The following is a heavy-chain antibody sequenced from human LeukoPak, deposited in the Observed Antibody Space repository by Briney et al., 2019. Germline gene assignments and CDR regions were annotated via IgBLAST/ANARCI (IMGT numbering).Heavy chain of an antibody. CDR2: INSDGSTT. CDR1: GFTFSSYW. Sequence: PGGSLRLSCAASGFTFSSYWMHWVRQAPGKGLVWVSRINSDGSTTTYADSVKGRFTISRDNAKDTLYLQMTSLRAEGTAVYYCARATYYYDSSGYRAIYYFDYWGQGTLVTVSS. V-gene: IGHV3-74*01. J-gene: IGHJ4*02. CDR3: ARATYYYDSSGYRAIYYFDY. D-gene: IGHD3-22*01.